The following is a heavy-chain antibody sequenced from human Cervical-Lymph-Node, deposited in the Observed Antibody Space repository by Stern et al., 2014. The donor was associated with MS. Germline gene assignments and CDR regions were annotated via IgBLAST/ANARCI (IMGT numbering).Heavy chain of an antibody. CDR3: ARDPSDGGYLDS. Sequence: EVQLVESGGGLVKPGGSLRLSCAASGFTFSSYDMSWVRQTPGKGLEWVSSISRSSSYKSYAVSVKGRFTISRDNAKNSLYLQMNSLRADDTAVYYCARDPSDGGYLDSWGQGTLVTVSS. CDR2: ISRSSSYK. J-gene: IGHJ5*01. CDR1: GFTFSSYD. D-gene: IGHD5-12*01. V-gene: IGHV3-21*01.